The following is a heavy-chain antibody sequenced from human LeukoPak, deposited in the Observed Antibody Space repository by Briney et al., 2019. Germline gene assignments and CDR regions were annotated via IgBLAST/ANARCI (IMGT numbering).Heavy chain of an antibody. CDR3: ARAKMPGIQTAGRVNYFDS. V-gene: IGHV3-13*01. J-gene: IGHJ4*02. Sequence: GGSLRLSCAASEFTFSSYDMHWVRQATGKGLEWVSTIDTAGNAWYPDSVKGRFTISRENAKNSLNLQMNSLRVGDTAVYYFARAKMPGIQTAGRVNYFDSWGQGTLVTVSA. CDR1: EFTFSSYD. D-gene: IGHD6-13*01. CDR2: IDTAGNA.